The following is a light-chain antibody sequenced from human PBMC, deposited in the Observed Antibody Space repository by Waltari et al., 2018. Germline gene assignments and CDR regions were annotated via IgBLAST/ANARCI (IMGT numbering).Light chain of an antibody. J-gene: IGKJ4*01. CDR3: QQNDKWPLT. CDR2: GAS. V-gene: IGKV3-15*01. CDR1: QSVSSN. Sequence: EVVMTQSPVTLSVSPGESDTLYCRASQSVSSNLACYQQKPGQAPRLLIYGASTRATGIPARFSGSGSGTEFILTISSLQSEDFAVYFCQQNDKWPLTFGGGTKVEIK.